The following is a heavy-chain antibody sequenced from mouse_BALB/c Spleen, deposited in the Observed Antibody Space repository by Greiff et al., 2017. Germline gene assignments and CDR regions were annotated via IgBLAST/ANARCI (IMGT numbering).Heavy chain of an antibody. D-gene: IGHD1-1*01. V-gene: IGHV10-1*02. CDR2: IRSKSNNYAT. CDR3: VRFITTVVDEYFDV. CDR1: GFTFNTYA. J-gene: IGHJ1*01. Sequence: GGGLVQPKGSLKLSCAASGFTFNTYAMNWVRQAPGKGLEWVARIRSKSNNYATYYADSVKDRFTISRDDSQSMLYLQMNNLKTEDTAMYYCVRFITTVVDEYFDVWGAGTTVTVSS.